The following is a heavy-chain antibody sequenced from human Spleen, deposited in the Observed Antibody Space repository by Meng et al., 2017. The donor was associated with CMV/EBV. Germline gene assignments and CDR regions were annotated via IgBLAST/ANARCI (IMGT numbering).Heavy chain of an antibody. CDR3: ARASISPHYYGSGSYGGFFDY. CDR1: SYA. Sequence: SYAMHWVRQAPGKGLEWVAVISYDGSNKYYADSVKGRFTISRDNSKNTLYLQMNSLRAEDTAVYYCARASISPHYYGSGSYGGFFDYWGQGTLVTVSS. CDR2: ISYDGSNK. D-gene: IGHD3-10*01. V-gene: IGHV3-30*04. J-gene: IGHJ4*02.